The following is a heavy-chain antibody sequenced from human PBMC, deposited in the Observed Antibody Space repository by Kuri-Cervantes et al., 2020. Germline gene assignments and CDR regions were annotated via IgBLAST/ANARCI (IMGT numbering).Heavy chain of an antibody. Sequence: GSLRLSCTVSGGSISSSSYYWGWIRQPPGKGLEWIGSIYYSGSTYYNPSLKSRVTISVDTSKNQFSLKLSSVTAADTAVYYCARGIIAVAGMPLSWGQGTLVTVSS. CDR1: GGSISSSSYY. D-gene: IGHD6-19*01. CDR3: ARGIIAVAGMPLS. CDR2: IYYSGST. J-gene: IGHJ5*02. V-gene: IGHV4-39*07.